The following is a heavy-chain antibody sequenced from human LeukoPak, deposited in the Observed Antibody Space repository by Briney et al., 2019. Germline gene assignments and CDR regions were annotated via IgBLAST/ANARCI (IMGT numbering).Heavy chain of an antibody. J-gene: IGHJ4*02. CDR2: IYSSGST. CDR1: VGSIRDYY. Sequence: SEILSLTCSVSVGSIRDYYWSWIRQPPGKGLEWIGYIYSSGSTSYNPSLKGQVTISLDTSKNQFSLKLSSVTAADTAVYYCARGDKYAGVFDYWGQGTLVTISS. V-gene: IGHV4-59*01. D-gene: IGHD2-2*01. CDR3: ARGDKYAGVFDY.